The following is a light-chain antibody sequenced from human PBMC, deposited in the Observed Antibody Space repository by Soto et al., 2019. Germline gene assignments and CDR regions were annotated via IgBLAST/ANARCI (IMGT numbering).Light chain of an antibody. V-gene: IGLV2-8*01. CDR3: SSYAGSNNVV. CDR2: EVS. Sequence: QSALTQPPSASGSPGQSVTISCTGTSSDVGGYNYVSWYQQHPGKAPKLMIYEVSKRPSGVHDRFSGSKSGNTASLTVSGLQGEAEADYYCSSYAGSNNVVFGGGTKLPVL. CDR1: SSDVGGYNY. J-gene: IGLJ2*01.